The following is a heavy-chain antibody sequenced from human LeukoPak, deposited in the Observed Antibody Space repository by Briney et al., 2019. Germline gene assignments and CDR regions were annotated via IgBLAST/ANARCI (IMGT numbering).Heavy chain of an antibody. V-gene: IGHV3-30*04. CDR1: GFTFSSYA. D-gene: IGHD6-13*01. CDR2: ISYDGSNK. J-gene: IGHJ4*02. Sequence: GGSLRLSCAASGFTFSSYAMHWVRQAPGKGLEWVAVISYDGSNKYYADSVKGRFTISRENSKNTLYLQMNSLRAEDTAVYYCARDAYSSSWLDYWGQGTLVTVSS. CDR3: ARDAYSSSWLDY.